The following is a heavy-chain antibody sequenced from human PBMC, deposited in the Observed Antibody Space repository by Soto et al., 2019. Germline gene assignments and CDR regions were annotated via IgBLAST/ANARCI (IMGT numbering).Heavy chain of an antibody. CDR2: MFASGSS. Sequence: QVQLEESGPGLVKPSETLSLTCAVSGDSISSPNWWSWYRQPPGKGLELIGEMFASGSSNYNPSLNGRVTISLETSKNHFSLKLTSLAAADTASYYCAREGFDHRPDYWGQGIPVTVSS. CDR3: AREGFDHRPDY. J-gene: IGHJ4*02. CDR1: GDSISSPNW. V-gene: IGHV4-4*02.